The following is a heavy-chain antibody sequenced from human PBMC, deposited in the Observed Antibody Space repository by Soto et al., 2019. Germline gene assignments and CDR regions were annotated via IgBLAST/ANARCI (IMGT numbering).Heavy chain of an antibody. CDR3: EKDLYGAGWYTYVDP. J-gene: IGHJ5*02. CDR1: GFTFSTTG. Sequence: QVHLVESGGGVVQPGRSLRLSCAASGFTFSTTGMQWGRQAPGKRLEWVAMISHDGGEKYYTDSVKCRFTIYRDTSKNTLYLQMNSLRPEDTAMYHCEKDLYGAGWYTYVDPWGQGTLVSVSS. CDR2: ISHDGGEK. V-gene: IGHV3-30*18. D-gene: IGHD6-19*01.